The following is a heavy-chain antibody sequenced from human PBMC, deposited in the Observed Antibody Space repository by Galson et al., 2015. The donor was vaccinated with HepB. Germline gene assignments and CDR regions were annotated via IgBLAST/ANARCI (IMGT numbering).Heavy chain of an antibody. CDR3: ARGYYHSSGSYFRAFDI. CDR1: GFTFTNFG. V-gene: IGHV1-18*04. Sequence: SVKVSCKASGFTFTNFGITWVRQAPGQGLEWMGWISTFNGNTNYAQKFQDRVSMTTDTSTSTVYMELRSLRSDDTAVYYCARGYYHSSGSYFRAFDIWGQGTMVTVSS. D-gene: IGHD3-22*01. CDR2: ISTFNGNT. J-gene: IGHJ3*02.